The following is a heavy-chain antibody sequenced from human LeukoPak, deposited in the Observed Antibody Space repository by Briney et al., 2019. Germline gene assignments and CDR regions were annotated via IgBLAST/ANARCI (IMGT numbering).Heavy chain of an antibody. V-gene: IGHV3-53*01. CDR2: IYSSNNA. D-gene: IGHD6-19*01. CDR3: ARDPRDIAVAGTDNSDY. CDR1: GFTVSTNY. Sequence: GGSLRLSCAVSGFTVSTNYMSWVRQAPGKGLEWVSIIYSSNNAYYADSVKGRFTISRDNSKNTLYLQMNSLRAEDTAVYYCARDPRDIAVAGTDNSDYWGQGTLVTVSS. J-gene: IGHJ4*02.